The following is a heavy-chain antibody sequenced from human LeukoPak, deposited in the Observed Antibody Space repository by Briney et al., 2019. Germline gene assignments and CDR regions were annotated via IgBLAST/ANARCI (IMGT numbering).Heavy chain of an antibody. CDR3: AKGGSYYELDY. Sequence: PGGSLRLSCAASGLTVSSNYMSWVRQAPGKGLEWVSVIYSGGSTYYADSVKGRFTISRDNSKNSLYVQMNSLRAEDMALYYCAKGGSYYELDYWGQGTLVTVSS. D-gene: IGHD1-26*01. J-gene: IGHJ4*02. V-gene: IGHV3-53*05. CDR2: IYSGGST. CDR1: GLTVSSNY.